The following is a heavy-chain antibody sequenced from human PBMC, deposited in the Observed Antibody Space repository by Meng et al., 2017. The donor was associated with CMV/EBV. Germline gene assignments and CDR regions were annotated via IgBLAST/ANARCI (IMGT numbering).Heavy chain of an antibody. CDR3: AKESYCSSTSCEGYYYYYGMDV. CDR1: GFTFDEYA. CDR2: ISWNSGSI. V-gene: IGHV3-9*01. J-gene: IGHJ6*02. D-gene: IGHD2-2*01. Sequence: LTRAASGFTFDEYAMHWVRQAPGKGLEWVSGISWNSGSIGYADSVKGRFTISRDNAKNSLYLQMNSLRAEDTALYYCAKESYCSSTSCEGYYYYYGMDVWGQGTTVTVSS.